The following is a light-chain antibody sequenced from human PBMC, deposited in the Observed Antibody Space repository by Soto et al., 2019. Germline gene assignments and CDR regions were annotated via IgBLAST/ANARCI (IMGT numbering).Light chain of an antibody. V-gene: IGKV1-39*01. CDR1: QSISIH. CDR3: QRGYIHPWT. J-gene: IGKJ1*01. Sequence: DLQMTQSPSSLSASVGDRVTITCRTSQSISIHLNWYQQKPGEVPKLIIHAASSLQSGVPSRFSGSGSGTDFTLTISSLQPEDVGTYYCQRGYIHPWTFGQGTKVEV. CDR2: AAS.